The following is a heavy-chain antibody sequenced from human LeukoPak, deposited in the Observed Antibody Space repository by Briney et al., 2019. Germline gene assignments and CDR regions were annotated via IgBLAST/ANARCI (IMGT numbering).Heavy chain of an antibody. CDR2: ISGSGGST. V-gene: IGHV3-23*01. J-gene: IGHJ4*02. D-gene: IGHD1-20*01. CDR3: AKDIYNWNRYWNFDY. Sequence: PGGSLRLSCAASGFTFSSYAMSWVRQAPGKGLEWVSTISGSGGSTYYADSVKGRFTISRDNSKNTLYLQMNSLRAEDTAVYYCAKDIYNWNRYWNFDYWGQGTLVTVSS. CDR1: GFTFSSYA.